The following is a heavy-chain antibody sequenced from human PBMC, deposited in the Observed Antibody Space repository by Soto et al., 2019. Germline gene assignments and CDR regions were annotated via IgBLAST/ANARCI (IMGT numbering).Heavy chain of an antibody. CDR2: MYYTGDT. Sequence: ETLSLTCTVSGGSIHGYYWTWSRQAPGRELEWIGYMYYTGDTNYNPSLKSRVSISIDKSKNLFSLNLTSVTAADTAIYYCARLVTGEAAGTFWFDPWGQGTQVTVSS. J-gene: IGHJ5*02. V-gene: IGHV4-59*01. CDR1: GGSIHGYY. D-gene: IGHD1-1*01. CDR3: ARLVTGEAAGTFWFDP.